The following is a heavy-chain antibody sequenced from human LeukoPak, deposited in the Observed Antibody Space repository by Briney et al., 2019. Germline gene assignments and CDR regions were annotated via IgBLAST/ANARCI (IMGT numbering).Heavy chain of an antibody. Sequence: ASEKVSCMASGYTFTSYDINWVRQAPGQGLEWMGWMNPNSGNTGYAQKFQGRVTMTRNTSISTAYMELSSLRSEDTAVYYCATTTAYSRHDYWGQGTLVTVSS. CDR2: MNPNSGNT. CDR1: GYTFTSYD. CDR3: ATTTAYSRHDY. D-gene: IGHD4-17*01. V-gene: IGHV1-8*01. J-gene: IGHJ4*02.